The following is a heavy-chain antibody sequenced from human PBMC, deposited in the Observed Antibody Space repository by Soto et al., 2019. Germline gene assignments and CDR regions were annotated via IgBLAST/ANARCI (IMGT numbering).Heavy chain of an antibody. D-gene: IGHD3-16*01. CDR3: ARPSRSTYLYYHVMDV. J-gene: IGHJ6*02. Sequence: QVQLVESGGGVVQPGRSLRLSCTASGFTLSNFAIHWVRQAPGKGLEWVSVVSSDGTNRYYSDSVRGRFTGSRDNSKSTVYLHMNSLRAEDSAVYYCARPSRSTYLYYHVMDVWGQGTSVIVSS. CDR1: GFTLSNFA. V-gene: IGHV3-30*04. CDR2: VSSDGTNR.